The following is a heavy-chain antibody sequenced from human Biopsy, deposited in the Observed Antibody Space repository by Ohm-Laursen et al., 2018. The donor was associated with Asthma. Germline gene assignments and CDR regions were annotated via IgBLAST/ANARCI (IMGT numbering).Heavy chain of an antibody. D-gene: IGHD6-13*01. J-gene: IGHJ5*02. Sequence: ASVTVSCQASGYTFIGCHIHWMRQAPGQGLEWMGRINPNSGGTNYAQKFQGRVTMTRDASISTAYMEVSRLRSDDTAVYYCARGQKSAGDRWFDPWGQGTLVTVSS. CDR3: ARGQKSAGDRWFDP. V-gene: IGHV1-2*06. CDR1: GYTFIGCH. CDR2: INPNSGGT.